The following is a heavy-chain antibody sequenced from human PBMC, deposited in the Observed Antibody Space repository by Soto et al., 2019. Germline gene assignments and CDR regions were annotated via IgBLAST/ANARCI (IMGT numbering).Heavy chain of an antibody. CDR1: GFTFSSYS. J-gene: IGHJ4*02. CDR3: ARDDAWGSYRYIDY. V-gene: IGHV3-21*01. Sequence: GGSLRLSCAASGFTFSSYSMNWVRQAPGKGLEWVSSISSSSSYIYYADSVKGRFTISRDNAKNSLYLQMNSLRAEDTAVYYCARDDAWGSYRYIDYWGQGTLVTVSS. D-gene: IGHD3-16*02. CDR2: ISSSSSYI.